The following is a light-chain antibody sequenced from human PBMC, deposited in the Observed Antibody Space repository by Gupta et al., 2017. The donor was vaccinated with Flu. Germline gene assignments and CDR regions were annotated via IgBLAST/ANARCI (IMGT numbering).Light chain of an antibody. CDR2: GAS. J-gene: IGKJ1*01. V-gene: IGKV3-20*01. CDR1: QSVSRNY. Sequence: EIVLTQSPGTLSLSPGERATLSCRASQSVSRNYLAWYQQKPGQAPRLLIYGASSRATGIPDRFGGSGSGTDFTLTISRLEPEDFAVYYCQQYCTSTGTFGQGTKVEIK. CDR3: QQYCTSTGT.